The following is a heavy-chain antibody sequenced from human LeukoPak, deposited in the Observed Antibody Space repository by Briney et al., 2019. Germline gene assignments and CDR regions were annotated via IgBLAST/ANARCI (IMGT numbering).Heavy chain of an antibody. Sequence: GGSLRLSCSASGFTFNNYWMSWVRQAPGKGLEWVANIKHDGGAMYYMDSVRGRFTISRDNAKNSLYLQMNSLRAEDTAVYYCARDQAGSGHYADYWGQGTLVTVSS. CDR3: ARDQAGSGHYADY. J-gene: IGHJ4*02. CDR1: GFTFNNYW. V-gene: IGHV3-7*01. CDR2: IKHDGGAM. D-gene: IGHD3-10*01.